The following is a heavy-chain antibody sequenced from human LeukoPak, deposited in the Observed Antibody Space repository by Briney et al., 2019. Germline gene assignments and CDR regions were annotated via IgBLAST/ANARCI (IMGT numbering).Heavy chain of an antibody. CDR3: ARVLKGESGALGVDV. Sequence: GGSLRLSCAASGFTFSSYGMTWVRQAPGKGLEWVSSISGSGANTYYVGSVKGRFTIPRDNSKNTVHLQMSSLRAEDTAVYHCARVLKGESGALGVDVWGQGTTVTVSS. D-gene: IGHD1-26*01. V-gene: IGHV3-23*01. CDR1: GFTFSSYG. J-gene: IGHJ6*02. CDR2: ISGSGANT.